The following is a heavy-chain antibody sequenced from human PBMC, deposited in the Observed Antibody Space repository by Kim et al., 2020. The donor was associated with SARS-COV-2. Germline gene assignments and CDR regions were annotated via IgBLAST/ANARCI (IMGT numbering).Heavy chain of an antibody. CDR3: ARVHPGHGELLPPEYYYGMDV. CDR1: GFTFSSYS. CDR2: ISSSSSYI. D-gene: IGHD3-10*01. J-gene: IGHJ6*02. V-gene: IGHV3-21*01. Sequence: GGSLRLSCAASGFTFSSYSMNWVRQAPGKGLEWVSSISSSSSYIYYADSVKGRFTISRDNAKNSLYLQMNSLRAEDTAVYYCARVHPGHGELLPPEYYYGMDVLGQGTTVTVSS.